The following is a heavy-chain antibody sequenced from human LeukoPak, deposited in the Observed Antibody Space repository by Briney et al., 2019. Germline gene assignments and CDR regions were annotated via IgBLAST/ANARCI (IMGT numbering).Heavy chain of an antibody. Sequence: SETLSLTCTVSGGSIGSGSYYWSWIRQPAGKGLEWIGEINHSGSTNYNPSLKSRVTISVDTSKNQFSLKLSSVTAADTAVYYCARRVRRRVGATRGWFDPWGQGTLVTVSS. CDR1: GGSIGSGSYY. J-gene: IGHJ5*02. CDR3: ARRVRRRVGATRGWFDP. V-gene: IGHV4-61*10. D-gene: IGHD1-26*01. CDR2: INHSGST.